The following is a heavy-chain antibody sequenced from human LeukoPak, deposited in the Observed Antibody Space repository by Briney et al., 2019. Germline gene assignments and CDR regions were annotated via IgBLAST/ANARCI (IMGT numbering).Heavy chain of an antibody. D-gene: IGHD2-2*01. J-gene: IGHJ4*02. CDR3: AQDRGPDMGVVDFIDH. V-gene: IGHV3-33*06. Sequence: GGSLRLSCAASGFTFNNYAMHWVRQAPGKGLEWLAIIWQDGDKKEYGDSVRGRFTVSRDNSKNTLYLQMNSLRAEDTAFYYCAQDRGPDMGVVDFIDHWGQGTLVAVSS. CDR2: IWQDGDKK. CDR1: GFTFNNYA.